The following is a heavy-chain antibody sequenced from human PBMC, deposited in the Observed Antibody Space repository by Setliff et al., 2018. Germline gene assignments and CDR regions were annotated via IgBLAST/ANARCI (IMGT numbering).Heavy chain of an antibody. J-gene: IGHJ4*02. V-gene: IGHV4-38-2*02. CDR1: GYSISSGYI. CDR2: IGHTGSI. CDR3: ARDLGHGGDSDY. Sequence: KPSETLSLTCTVSGYSISSGYIWGWIRQPPGKGLEWVGNIGHTGSINYNPSLKSRLTISRDTSKNQVSLKLNSVTATDTAVYYCARDLGHGGDSDYWGQGIQVTSPQ. D-gene: IGHD2-21*02.